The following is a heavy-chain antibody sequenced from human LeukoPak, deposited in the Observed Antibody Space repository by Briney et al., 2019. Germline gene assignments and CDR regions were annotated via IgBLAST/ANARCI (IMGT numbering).Heavy chain of an antibody. Sequence: ASVKVSCKASGFTFIGYYFHWVRQAPGQGLEWMGWINPDSGDTYYAQKFQGRVTMTRDTSIDTAYVELSRLKSDDTAVYYCARDPYSSDWPYYYYYMDVWGKGTTVIVSS. CDR1: GFTFIGYY. V-gene: IGHV1-2*02. CDR2: INPDSGDT. J-gene: IGHJ6*03. CDR3: ARDPYSSDWPYYYYYMDV. D-gene: IGHD6-19*01.